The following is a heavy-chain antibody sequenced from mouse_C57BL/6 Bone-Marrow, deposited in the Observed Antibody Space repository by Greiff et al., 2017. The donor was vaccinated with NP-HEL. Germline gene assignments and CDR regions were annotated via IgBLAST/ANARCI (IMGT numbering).Heavy chain of an antibody. CDR2: IDPETGGT. V-gene: IGHV1-15*01. CDR1: GYTFTDYE. J-gene: IGHJ4*01. D-gene: IGHD1-1*01. CDR3: TRRGYGSTYYYAMDY. Sequence: QVQLQQSGAEPVRPGASVTLSCKASGYTFTDYEMHWVKQTPVHGLEWIGAIDPETGGTAYNQKFKGKAILTADKSSSTAYMELRSLTSEDSAVYYCTRRGYGSTYYYAMDYWGQGTSVTVSS.